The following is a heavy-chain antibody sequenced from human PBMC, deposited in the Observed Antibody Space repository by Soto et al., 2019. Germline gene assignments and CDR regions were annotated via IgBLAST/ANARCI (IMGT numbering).Heavy chain of an antibody. CDR2: IYSSGNT. Sequence: QVQLQESGPGLVKPSETLSLTCTVSGGSINNYYWTWIRQPPGKGLEWIGYIYSSGNTNYNSSLKSRVTISLATSRNQFYLTLSSVTAADTAVYYCARQRWFDYWGQGTLVTVSS. V-gene: IGHV4-59*08. CDR3: ARQRWFDY. CDR1: GGSINNYY. J-gene: IGHJ4*02.